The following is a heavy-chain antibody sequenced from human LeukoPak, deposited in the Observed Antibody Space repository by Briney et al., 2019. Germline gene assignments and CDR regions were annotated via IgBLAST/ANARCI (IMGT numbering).Heavy chain of an antibody. CDR2: ITYRGNT. D-gene: IGHD6-19*01. J-gene: IGHJ4*02. CDR1: GPFETYY. CDR3: AGYGGDWYPES. Sequence: SETLSLTCAVYGPFETYYWTLVRQPPGKGLEWIGEITYRGNTNYNPSLESRLRISVDRTKQQFYLTLTSVTAADTGVYYCAGYGGDWYPESWGQGTLVTISS. V-gene: IGHV4-34*01.